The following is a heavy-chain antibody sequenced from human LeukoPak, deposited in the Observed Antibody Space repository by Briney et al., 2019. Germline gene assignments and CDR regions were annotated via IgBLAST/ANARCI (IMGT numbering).Heavy chain of an antibody. Sequence: SETLSLTCTVSGGSISSSTYYWGWIRQPPGKGLEWIGSISYNGYTNYNPSLKSRVTISVDTSKNQFYLKLNSVTAADTAVYYCARGAEFCSGGSCYPWGQGTLVTVSS. J-gene: IGHJ5*02. CDR1: GGSISSSTYY. V-gene: IGHV4-39*07. D-gene: IGHD2-15*01. CDR3: ARGAEFCSGGSCYP. CDR2: ISYNGYT.